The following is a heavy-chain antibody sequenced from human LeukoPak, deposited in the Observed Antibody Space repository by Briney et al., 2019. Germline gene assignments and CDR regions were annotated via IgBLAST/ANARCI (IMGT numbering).Heavy chain of an antibody. J-gene: IGHJ4*02. D-gene: IGHD3-10*01. Sequence: GGSLRLSCAASGFTFSSYTMSWVRQAPGKGLEWVSAISGTGGTTFYADSLKGRFTISRDNSKNTLYLQMNSLRAEDTAVYYCARDHMVRGVILSPTPAYYFDYWGQGTLVTVSS. CDR1: GFTFSSYT. CDR2: ISGTGGTT. V-gene: IGHV3-23*01. CDR3: ARDHMVRGVILSPTPAYYFDY.